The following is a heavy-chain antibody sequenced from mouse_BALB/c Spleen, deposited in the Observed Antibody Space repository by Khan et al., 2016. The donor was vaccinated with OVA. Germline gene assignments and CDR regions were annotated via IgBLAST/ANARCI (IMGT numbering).Heavy chain of an antibody. V-gene: IGHV3-8*02. CDR2: ISYSGST. J-gene: IGHJ4*01. CDR3: ARYLHYYGSSPWFPY. D-gene: IGHD1-1*01. Sequence: EVQLQESGPSLVQPSQTLSLTCSVTGDSITSGYWNWIRKFPGNKLEFMGYISYSGSTYYNPSLKGRISITRDTSKNQYFLQLNSVTTEDTATYYCARYLHYYGSSPWFPYWGQGTSVTVSS. CDR1: GDSITSGY.